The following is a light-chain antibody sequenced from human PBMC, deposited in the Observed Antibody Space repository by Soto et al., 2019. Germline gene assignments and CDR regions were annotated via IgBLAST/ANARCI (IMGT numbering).Light chain of an antibody. CDR3: AAWDDSLNGYV. J-gene: IGLJ1*01. CDR2: SND. V-gene: IGLV1-44*01. CDR1: SSNIGSNS. Sequence: SVLTQPPSASGTPGQRVTISCSGSSSNIGSNSVNWYQQLPGTAPKLLIYSNDRRPSGVPDRFSGSKSGTSASLAISGLQSEAEADYYCAAWDDSLNGYVFGTGTKLTVL.